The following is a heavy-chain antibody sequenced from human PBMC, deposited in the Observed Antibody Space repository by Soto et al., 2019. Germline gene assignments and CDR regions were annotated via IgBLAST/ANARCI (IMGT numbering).Heavy chain of an antibody. CDR1: GYTFTSYY. CDR2: LNPSGGST. J-gene: IGHJ6*02. Sequence: QVQLVQSGAEVKKPGASVKVSCKASGYTFTSYYMHWVRQAPGQGLEWMGILNPSGGSTTYAQKFQGRVTMTRDPSTSTLYMELSRLRSEDTAVYYCARGAGSSWYGGMDVWGQGTTVTVSS. D-gene: IGHD6-13*01. CDR3: ARGAGSSWYGGMDV. V-gene: IGHV1-46*01.